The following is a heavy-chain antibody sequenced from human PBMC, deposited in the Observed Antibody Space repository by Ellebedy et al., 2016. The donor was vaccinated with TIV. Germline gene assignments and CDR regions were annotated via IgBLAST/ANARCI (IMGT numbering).Heavy chain of an antibody. Sequence: MPSETLSLTCTVSGGSISPYYGSWIRKPPGKGLEWIGYITYSGSTNYNPSLKSRVAISVDTSNNQFSLRLNSVTAADTAVYSCARVVGQQPVSYAFYVWGQGTMVTVSS. J-gene: IGHJ3*01. D-gene: IGHD6-13*01. CDR3: ARVVGQQPVSYAFYV. CDR1: GGSISPYY. V-gene: IGHV4-59*01. CDR2: ITYSGST.